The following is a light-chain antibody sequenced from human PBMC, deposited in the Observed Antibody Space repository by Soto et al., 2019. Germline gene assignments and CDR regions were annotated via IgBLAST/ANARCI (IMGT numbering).Light chain of an antibody. J-gene: IGKJ1*01. V-gene: IGKV3-20*01. CDR2: DVS. CDR3: QQYGISPRT. CDR1: RSLSSTS. Sequence: EIVLTQSPGTLSLSPGERAALSCRASRSLSSTSLAWYQQRPGQAPRLLIYDVSSRATGIPDRFSGSGSGTDFTLTINRLEPDDFAVYYCQQYGISPRTFGQGTKV.